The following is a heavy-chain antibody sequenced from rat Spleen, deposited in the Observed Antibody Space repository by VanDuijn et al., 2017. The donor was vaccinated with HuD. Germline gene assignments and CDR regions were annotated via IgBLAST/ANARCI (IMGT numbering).Heavy chain of an antibody. CDR3: ARRHYGYTDYFDY. Sequence: EVQLVESGGDLVQPGRSLELSCVVSGFTFSNYDMAWVRQAPTKGLEWVATISSDGRRNYYRDSVKGRFTISRDNAESTLYLQMDSLRSEATATYYCARRHYGYTDYFDYWGQGVMVTVSS. D-gene: IGHD1-9*01. CDR2: ISSDGRRN. CDR1: GFTFSNYD. V-gene: IGHV5-29*01. J-gene: IGHJ2*01.